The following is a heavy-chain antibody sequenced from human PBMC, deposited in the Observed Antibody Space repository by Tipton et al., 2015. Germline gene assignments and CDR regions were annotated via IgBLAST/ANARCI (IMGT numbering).Heavy chain of an antibody. D-gene: IGHD2-15*01. J-gene: IGHJ5*02. CDR3: ARGGNNWFDP. CDR2: ISYSGNT. Sequence: TLSLTCTVSGGSISGGGYSWSWIRQHPGKGLEWIGDISYSGNTDYNPSLRSRLTISLDTSKNQFSLQMSSVTAADTAVYYCARGGNNWFDPWGQGTLVTVSS. V-gene: IGHV4-31*03. CDR1: GGSISGGGYS.